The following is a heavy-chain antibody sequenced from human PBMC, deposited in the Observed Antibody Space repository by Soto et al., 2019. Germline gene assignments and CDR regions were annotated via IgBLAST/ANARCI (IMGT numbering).Heavy chain of an antibody. V-gene: IGHV3-23*01. CDR2: ILVGGST. J-gene: IGHJ3*02. CDR1: GFTCSSYD. CDR3: AKATATGGGAFDI. Sequence: VQMLESGGGLVQPGGSLRLSCAASGFTCSSYDMSWVRQAPGKGLEWVSTILVGGSTHYPDSVKGRFTISRDNSKNTVFLQMNSLTAGDTAVYYCAKATATGGGAFDICGQGTMVTVSS. D-gene: IGHD2-8*02.